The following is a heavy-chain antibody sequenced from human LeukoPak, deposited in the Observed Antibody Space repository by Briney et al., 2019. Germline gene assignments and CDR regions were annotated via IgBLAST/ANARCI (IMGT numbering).Heavy chain of an antibody. CDR1: GGTFSSYA. CDR2: IIPIFGTA. CDR3: ARRRAMVRGAFDI. V-gene: IGHV1-69*13. D-gene: IGHD5-18*01. Sequence: SVKVSCKASGGTFSSYAISWVRQAPGQGLEWMGGIIPIFGTANYAQKFQGRVTITADESTSTAYMELSSLRSEDTAVYYCARRRAMVRGAFDIWGQGTMVTVS. J-gene: IGHJ3*02.